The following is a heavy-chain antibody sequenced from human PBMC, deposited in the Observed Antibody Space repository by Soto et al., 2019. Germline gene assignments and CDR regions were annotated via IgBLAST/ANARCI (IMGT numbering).Heavy chain of an antibody. CDR3: ARTGKYSGYEGNGMDV. V-gene: IGHV3-33*01. CDR1: GFTFSSYG. D-gene: IGHD5-12*01. Sequence: GGSLRLSCAASGFTFSSYGMHWVRQAPGKGLEWVAVIWYDGSNKYYADSVKGRFTISRDNSKNTLYLQMNSLRAEDTAVYYCARTGKYSGYEGNGMDVWGQGTTVTVSS. J-gene: IGHJ6*02. CDR2: IWYDGSNK.